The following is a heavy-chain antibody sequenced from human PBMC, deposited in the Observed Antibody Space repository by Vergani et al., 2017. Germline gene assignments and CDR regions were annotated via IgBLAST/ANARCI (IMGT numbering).Heavy chain of an antibody. CDR3: ARTDYDFWSGDSYMDV. CDR2: INAGNGNT. J-gene: IGHJ6*03. Sequence: QVQLVQSGAEVKKPGASVKVSCKASGYTFTSYAMHWVRQAPGQRLEWMGWINAGNGNTKYSQKFQGRVTITRDTSASTAYMELSSLRSEDTAVYYCARTDYDFWSGDSYMDVGGKGTTVTVAS. D-gene: IGHD3-3*01. CDR1: GYTFTSYA. V-gene: IGHV1-3*01.